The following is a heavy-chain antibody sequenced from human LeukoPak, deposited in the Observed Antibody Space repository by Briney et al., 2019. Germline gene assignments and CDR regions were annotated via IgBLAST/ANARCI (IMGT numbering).Heavy chain of an antibody. CDR1: GFTFSSYA. CDR3: AKAKSGWHLFDY. Sequence: PGGSLRLSCAASGFTFSSYAMSWVRQAPGKGLEWVPGISGSGGITNTADSVKGRSTTSRDNSKNTLHLQMNSLRAEDTAVYYCAKAKSGWHLFDYWGQGTLVTVSS. CDR2: ISGSGGIT. V-gene: IGHV3-23*01. D-gene: IGHD6-19*01. J-gene: IGHJ4*02.